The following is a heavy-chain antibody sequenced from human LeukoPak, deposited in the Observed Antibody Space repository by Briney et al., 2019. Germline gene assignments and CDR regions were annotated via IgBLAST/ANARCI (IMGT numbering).Heavy chain of an antibody. CDR3: AKNYDSSGYYYYYGMDV. CDR1: GFTFSSYA. J-gene: IGHJ6*02. CDR2: ISGSGGST. Sequence: PGGSLRLSCAASGFTFSSYAMSWVRQAPGKGLEWVSAISGSGGSTYYADSVKGRFTISRDNSKNTLYLQMNSLRADDTAVYYCAKNYDSSGYYYYYGMDVWGQGTTVTVSS. V-gene: IGHV3-23*01. D-gene: IGHD3-22*01.